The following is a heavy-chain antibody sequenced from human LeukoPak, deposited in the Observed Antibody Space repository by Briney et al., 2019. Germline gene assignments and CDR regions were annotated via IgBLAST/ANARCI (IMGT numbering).Heavy chain of an antibody. V-gene: IGHV4-34*01. D-gene: IGHD3-9*01. CDR3: ARDRLDGSPAFDI. Sequence: SETLSLTCTVSGGSFSGYYWTWIRQPPGKGLEWIGEISHSGSTNYNPSLKSRVTISLDTSRNQFSLKLSSVTAADTAVYYCARDRLDGSPAFDIWGQGTMVTVSS. CDR1: GGSFSGYY. CDR2: ISHSGST. J-gene: IGHJ3*02.